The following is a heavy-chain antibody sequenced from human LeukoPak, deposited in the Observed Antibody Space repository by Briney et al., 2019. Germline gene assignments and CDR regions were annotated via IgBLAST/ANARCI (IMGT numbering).Heavy chain of an antibody. J-gene: IGHJ4*02. CDR1: GFTFSSYA. CDR3: AKARDYYGLFDY. V-gene: IGHV3-23*01. Sequence: TGGSLRLSCAASGFTFSSYAMSWVRQAPGKGLKWVSAISGSGGSTYYADSVKGRFTISRDNSKNTLYLQMNSLRAEDTAVYYCAKARDYYGLFDYWGQGTLVTVSS. CDR2: ISGSGGST. D-gene: IGHD3-10*01.